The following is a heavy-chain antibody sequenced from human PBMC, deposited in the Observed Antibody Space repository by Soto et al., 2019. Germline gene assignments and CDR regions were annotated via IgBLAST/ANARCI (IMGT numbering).Heavy chain of an antibody. CDR1: GFTFSSYA. CDR3: ARGIWSGIVVVMSFDY. V-gene: IGHV3-23*01. CDR2: ISGSGGST. J-gene: IGHJ4*02. D-gene: IGHD3-22*01. Sequence: GGSLRLSCAASGFTFSSYAMSWVRQAPGKGLEWVSAISGSGGSTYYADSVKGRFTISRDNSKNTLYLQMNSLRAEDTAVYYCARGIWSGIVVVMSFDYWGQGTLVTVSS.